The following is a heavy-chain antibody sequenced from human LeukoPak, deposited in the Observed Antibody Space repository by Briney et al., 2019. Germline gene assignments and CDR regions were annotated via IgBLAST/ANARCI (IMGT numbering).Heavy chain of an antibody. Sequence: QSGGSLRLSCVASGFTFSSYWMSWVRQTPGKGLEWVAHLNQDGSERYYVDSVKGRFTISRENVKNSLYLQMNSLRAEDTAVYYCAKCGTGSNFDYWGQGTLVTVSS. D-gene: IGHD3-10*01. CDR2: LNQDGSER. V-gene: IGHV3-7*02. CDR1: GFTFSSYW. CDR3: AKCGTGSNFDY. J-gene: IGHJ4*02.